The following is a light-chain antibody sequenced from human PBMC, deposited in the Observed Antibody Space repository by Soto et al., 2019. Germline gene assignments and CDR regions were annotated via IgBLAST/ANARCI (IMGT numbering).Light chain of an antibody. CDR2: DIF. CDR3: QKYNTDPLT. CDR1: QSVGSD. J-gene: IGKJ4*01. V-gene: IGKV3D-15*01. Sequence: EIEMTQSPSTLSASPGERATLSCRASQSVGSDLAWYQQKPGQAPRLVIYDIFTRATGVPTRISGSGSGTDFTLTISNLQPEDVATYYCQKYNTDPLTFGGGTKVDIK.